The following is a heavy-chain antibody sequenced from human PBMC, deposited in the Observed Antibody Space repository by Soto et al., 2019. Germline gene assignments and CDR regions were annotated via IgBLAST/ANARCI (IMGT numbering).Heavy chain of an antibody. Sequence: QVQLQESGPGLVKPSQTLSLTCTVSGVSISSGGYYWTWIRQHPQKGLEWIGHIYYSGSTYYNPSLKSRVTVSVDTSKNQFSLKLSSVTAADTAVYYCAREYYYDSSGLDYWGQGTLVTVSS. CDR1: GVSISSGGYY. CDR3: AREYYYDSSGLDY. V-gene: IGHV4-31*03. D-gene: IGHD3-22*01. J-gene: IGHJ4*02. CDR2: IYYSGST.